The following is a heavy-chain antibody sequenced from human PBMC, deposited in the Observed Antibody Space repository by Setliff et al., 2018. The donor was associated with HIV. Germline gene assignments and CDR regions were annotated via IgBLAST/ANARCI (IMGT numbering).Heavy chain of an antibody. CDR2: FDPEDGET. V-gene: IGHV1-24*01. D-gene: IGHD2-15*01. Sequence: ASVKVSCKVSGNSLTESSMHWVRQAPGKGLEWMGDFDPEDGETIYAQKFQGRVTMTEDTSTDTGYMELSSLRSEDTALYYCAIGIGFCSGGGCWGIWGQGTMVTVSS. CDR1: GNSLTESS. J-gene: IGHJ3*02. CDR3: AIGIGFCSGGGCWGI.